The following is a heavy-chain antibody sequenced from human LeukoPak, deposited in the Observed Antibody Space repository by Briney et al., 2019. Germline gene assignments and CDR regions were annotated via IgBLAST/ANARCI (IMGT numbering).Heavy chain of an antibody. CDR2: ISAYNGNT. Sequence: ASVKVSCKASGYTFTSYGISWVRQAPGQGLEWMGWISAYNGNTNYAQKLQGRVTMTTDTSTSTAYMELRSLRSDDTAVYYCAREGLVVPAAIPYYYYYTDVWGKGTTVTVSS. D-gene: IGHD2-2*01. V-gene: IGHV1-18*01. J-gene: IGHJ6*03. CDR3: AREGLVVPAAIPYYYYYTDV. CDR1: GYTFTSYG.